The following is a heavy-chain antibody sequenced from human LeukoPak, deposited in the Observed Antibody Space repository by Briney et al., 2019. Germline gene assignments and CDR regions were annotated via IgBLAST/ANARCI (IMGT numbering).Heavy chain of an antibody. CDR2: IYSSDAA. V-gene: IGHV3-66*01. Sequence: GGSLRLSCAASGFTLTRNHMNWVRQVPGKGLEWVSIIYSSDAAYYADSVKGRFTVSRDKAKNTLYLQMNSLRADDTAVYYCARETPGSRVFDSWGQGTLVTVSS. CDR1: GFTLTRNH. J-gene: IGHJ4*02. D-gene: IGHD1-14*01. CDR3: ARETPGSRVFDS.